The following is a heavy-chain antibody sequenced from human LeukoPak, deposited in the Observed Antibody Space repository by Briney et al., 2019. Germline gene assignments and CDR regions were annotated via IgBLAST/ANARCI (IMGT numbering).Heavy chain of an antibody. CDR3: AKDVYYYDSSGYYPSHFDY. V-gene: IGHV3-30*04. J-gene: IGHJ4*02. Sequence: GKSLRLSCEVSGFSFSGYAFHWVRQAPGKGLECVAVISHDGNKKYYADYVKGRFTVSRDNSKNTVYLQMNSLRDEDTAVYYCAKDVYYYDSSGYYPSHFDYWGQGTLVAVSS. CDR2: ISHDGNKK. D-gene: IGHD3-22*01. CDR1: GFSFSGYA.